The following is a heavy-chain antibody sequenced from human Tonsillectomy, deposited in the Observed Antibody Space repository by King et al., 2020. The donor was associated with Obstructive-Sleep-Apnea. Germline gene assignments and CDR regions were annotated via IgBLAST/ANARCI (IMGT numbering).Heavy chain of an antibody. CDR3: ARLEGRIQRWPFAF. V-gene: IGHV3-11*01. CDR2: ISSSGNTK. J-gene: IGHJ4*02. CDR1: GLGFSDHY. D-gene: IGHD1-1*01. Sequence: VQLVESGGGLVKPGGSLRLSCAASGLGFSDHYMSWIRQAPGKGLEWISYISSSGNTKFYADSVKGRFTISKDNAKNSLYLQMNSLRAEDTAVYYCARLEGRIQRWPFAFWGQGTLVTVSS.